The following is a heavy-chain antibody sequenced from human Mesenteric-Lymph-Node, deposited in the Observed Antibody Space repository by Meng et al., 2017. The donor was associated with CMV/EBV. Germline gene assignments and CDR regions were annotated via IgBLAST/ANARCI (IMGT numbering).Heavy chain of an antibody. J-gene: IGHJ4*02. CDR3: ARHQRWLKSEGGFNY. CDR1: GGSFSGYY. D-gene: IGHD4-23*01. V-gene: IGHV4-34*01. Sequence: VQRQQWGAGLLNPSETLSLTCAVYGGSFSGYYWSWIRQPPGKGLEWIGEINHSGSTNYNPSLKSRVTISVDTSKNQFSLKLSSVTAADTAVYYCARHQRWLKSEGGFNYWGQGTLVTVSS. CDR2: INHSGST.